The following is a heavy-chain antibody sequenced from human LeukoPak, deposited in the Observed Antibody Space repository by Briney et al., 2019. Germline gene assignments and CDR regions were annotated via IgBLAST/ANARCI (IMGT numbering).Heavy chain of an antibody. CDR2: ISYDGSNK. V-gene: IGHV3-30*03. CDR1: GFTFSSCG. CDR3: AAKGYSYGNNAFDI. D-gene: IGHD5-18*01. Sequence: GGSLRLSCAASGFTFSSCGMHWVRQAPGKGLEWVAVISYDGSNKFYAESVTGRFTISRDNSKNTLYLQMNSLRAEDTAVYYCAAKGYSYGNNAFDIWGQGTVVPVSS. J-gene: IGHJ3*02.